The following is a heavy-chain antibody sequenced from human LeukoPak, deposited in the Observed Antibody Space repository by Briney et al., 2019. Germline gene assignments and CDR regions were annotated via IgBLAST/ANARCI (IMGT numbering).Heavy chain of an antibody. CDR3: ARHWEHDY. J-gene: IGHJ4*02. CDR2: IHPGDSET. CDR1: GYSFTSYW. V-gene: IGHV5-51*01. Sequence: GESLKISCKASGYSFTSYWIGWVRQMPGKGLECMGIIHPGDSETRYSPSFQGQVTISADESISTAYLQWSGLKASDTAMYYCARHWEHDYWGQGTLVTVSS. D-gene: IGHD1-26*01.